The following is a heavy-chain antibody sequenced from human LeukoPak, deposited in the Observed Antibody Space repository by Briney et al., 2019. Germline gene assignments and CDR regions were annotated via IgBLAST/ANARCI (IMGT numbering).Heavy chain of an antibody. D-gene: IGHD5/OR15-5a*01. J-gene: IGHJ4*02. CDR3: ARAVYAAKDY. CDR1: GFTFSNYW. V-gene: IGHV3-74*01. CDR2: INTDGSTA. Sequence: GGSLRLSRAASGFTFSNYWMHWVRQAPGKGLVWVSRINTDGSTATYADSVQGRFTISRDNAKNTLYLQMNSLRAEDTAVYYCARAVYAAKDYWGQGALVTVSS.